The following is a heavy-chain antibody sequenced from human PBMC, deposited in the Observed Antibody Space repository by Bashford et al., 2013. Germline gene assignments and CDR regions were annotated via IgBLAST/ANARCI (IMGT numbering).Heavy chain of an antibody. CDR3: ARSRAPIFGMVDYGLDV. CDR2: IYPGDSQT. J-gene: IGHJ6*02. D-gene: IGHD3-3*01. V-gene: IGHV5-51*01. CDR1: GLHFITYW. Sequence: ESLKISCKGSGLHFITYWIGWVRQMPGKGLEWMGLIYPGDSQTTYSPSFQGQVTISADKSISTAYLQWSSLKASDTAMYYCARSRAPIFGMVDYGLDVWGQGTTVTVSS.